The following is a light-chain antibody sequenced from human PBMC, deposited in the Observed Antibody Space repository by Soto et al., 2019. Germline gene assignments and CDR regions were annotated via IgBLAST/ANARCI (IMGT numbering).Light chain of an antibody. CDR1: QNVNIN. J-gene: IGKJ4*01. CDR3: QQYQDWPPLT. V-gene: IGKV3D-15*01. CDR2: GAS. Sequence: EIVMTQSPVTLSVSPGERVTLSCRASQNVNINLAWYQQRPGQAPRVLIYGASNRASGIPDRFSGSRSGTDFTLTISRLEPDDFARYYCQQYQDWPPLTFGGGTRVEIK.